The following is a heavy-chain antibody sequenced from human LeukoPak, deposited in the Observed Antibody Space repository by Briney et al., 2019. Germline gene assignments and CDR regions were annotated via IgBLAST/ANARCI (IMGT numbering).Heavy chain of an antibody. CDR1: GYTFTSYG. J-gene: IGHJ4*02. V-gene: IGHV1-18*01. D-gene: IGHD3-22*01. CDR3: ARGRYYYDSSGYRPLRY. Sequence: ASVKVSCKASGYTFTSYGISWVRQAPGQGLEWMGWISAYNGNTNYAQKLQGRVTMTTDTSTGTAYMELRSLRSDDTAVYYCARGRYYYDSSGYRPLRYWGQGTLVTVSS. CDR2: ISAYNGNT.